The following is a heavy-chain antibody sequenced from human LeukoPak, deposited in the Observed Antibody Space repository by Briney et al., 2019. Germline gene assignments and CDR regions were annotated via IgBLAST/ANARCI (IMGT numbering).Heavy chain of an antibody. CDR1: GFIFDDYA. CDR2: ISWNSGSI. J-gene: IGHJ6*03. CDR3: AKDRGSSDYMDV. Sequence: GGSLRLSCAASGFIFDDYAMHWLRQAPGKGLEWVSGISWNSGSIGYADSVKGRFTISRDNAKNSLYLQTNSLRAEDTALYYCAKDRGSSDYMDVWGKGTTVTVSS. D-gene: IGHD6-6*01. V-gene: IGHV3-9*01.